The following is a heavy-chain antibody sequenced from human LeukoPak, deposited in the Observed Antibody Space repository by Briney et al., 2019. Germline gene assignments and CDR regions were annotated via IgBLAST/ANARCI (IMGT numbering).Heavy chain of an antibody. CDR1: GFTFSSYG. Sequence: PGGSLRLSCAASGFTFSSYGMHWVRQAPGKGLEWVAVIWYDGSNKYYADSVKGRFTIPRDNSKNTLYLQMNSLRAEDTAVYYCARGREYSSSSAFDYWGQGTLVTVSS. J-gene: IGHJ4*02. CDR2: IWYDGSNK. V-gene: IGHV3-33*01. CDR3: ARGREYSSSSAFDY. D-gene: IGHD6-6*01.